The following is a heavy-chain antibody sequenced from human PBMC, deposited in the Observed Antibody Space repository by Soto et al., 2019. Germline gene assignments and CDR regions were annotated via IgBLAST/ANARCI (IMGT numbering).Heavy chain of an antibody. CDR3: VKDRSTSDWYGYFDY. D-gene: IGHD6-19*01. J-gene: IGHJ4*02. CDR2: ISVSGDNT. Sequence: GGSLRLSCAASGFTFSTYTMSWVRQAPGKGLGWVSGISVSGDNTYYADSVKGRFTVSRDNSKNTLYLQMNSLRAEDTALYYCVKDRSTSDWYGYFDYWGLGTLVTVSS. CDR1: GFTFSTYT. V-gene: IGHV3-23*01.